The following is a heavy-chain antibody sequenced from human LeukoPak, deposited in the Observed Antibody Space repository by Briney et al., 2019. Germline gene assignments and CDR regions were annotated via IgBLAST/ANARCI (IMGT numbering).Heavy chain of an antibody. CDR2: ISNNGGYT. J-gene: IGHJ4*02. Sequence: GGSLRLSCAASGFTFSSSAMSWVRQAPGKGLEWVSAISNNGGYTYYADSVQGRFTISRDNSKSTLCLQMNSLRAEDTAVYYCAKISLDYWGQGTLVTVSS. V-gene: IGHV3-23*01. CDR3: AKISLDY. CDR1: GFTFSSSA.